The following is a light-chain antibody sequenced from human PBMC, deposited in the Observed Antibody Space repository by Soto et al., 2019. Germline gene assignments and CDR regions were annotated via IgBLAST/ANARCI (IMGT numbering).Light chain of an antibody. CDR3: HHYSSSPPWT. V-gene: IGKV3-20*01. CDR2: GAS. J-gene: IGKJ1*01. Sequence: EIVLTQSPGTLSLSPGERATLSCRASQSVSSNYLAWYQQKPGQAPRLLVYGASSRATGIPDRFSGSGSGTDFTLTISRLEPDDFAVYYCHHYSSSPPWTFGQGTEV. CDR1: QSVSSNY.